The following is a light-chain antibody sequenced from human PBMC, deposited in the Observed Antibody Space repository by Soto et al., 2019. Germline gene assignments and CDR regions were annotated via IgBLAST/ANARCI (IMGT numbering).Light chain of an antibody. CDR3: SSYAGTYLHVI. Sequence: QSALTQPRSVSGSPGQSVTISCSGASDDIGDYHSVSWYQKHPGKDPKLLVYDVARRPSGVPDRFTASKSGSTASLTISGLRAEDEADYYCSSYAGTYLHVIFGGGTKLTVL. J-gene: IGLJ2*01. CDR2: DVA. V-gene: IGLV2-11*01. CDR1: SDDIGDYHS.